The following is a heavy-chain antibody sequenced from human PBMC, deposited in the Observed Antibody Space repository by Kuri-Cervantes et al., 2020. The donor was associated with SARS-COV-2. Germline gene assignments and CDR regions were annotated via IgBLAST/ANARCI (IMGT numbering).Heavy chain of an antibody. J-gene: IGHJ4*02. CDR2: ISSNGGST. CDR3: VKGRSGSGSYYYYFDY. Sequence: GGSLRLSCAASGFSFSSYGMHWVRQAPGKGLEYVSAISSNGGSTYYADSVKGRFTISRDNSKNTLYLQMSSLRAEDTAVYYCVKGRSGSGSYYYYFDYWGQGTLVTVSS. V-gene: IGHV3-64D*08. CDR1: GFSFSSYG. D-gene: IGHD3-10*01.